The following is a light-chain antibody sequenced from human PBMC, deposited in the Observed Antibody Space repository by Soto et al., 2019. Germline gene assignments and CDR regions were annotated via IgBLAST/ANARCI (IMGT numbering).Light chain of an antibody. Sequence: DIVMTQSPESLAVSLGEMATINCKSSQSGLSRSNNKNCLAWYQQKSGQPPKLLIYWASARESGVPDRFSGSGSETDFTLTISSLQAEEVAEYYCQHYHSIPWTFGQGTRVEIK. CDR3: QHYHSIPWT. CDR2: WAS. V-gene: IGKV4-1*01. CDR1: QSGLSRSNNKNC. J-gene: IGKJ1*01.